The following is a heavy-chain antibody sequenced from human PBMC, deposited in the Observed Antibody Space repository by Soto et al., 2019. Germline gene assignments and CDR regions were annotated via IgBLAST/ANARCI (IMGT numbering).Heavy chain of an antibody. D-gene: IGHD4-17*01. V-gene: IGHV1-3*01. CDR2: INGGNGDT. CDR1: GYTFTNYA. CDR3: SSRGYDHYVALDF. J-gene: IGHJ4*02. Sequence: GASVKVSCKASGYTFTNYAIHWVRQAPGQRLGWMGWINGGNGDTRHSQNLQGRVTITRDTSATTAYMELSSLRCEDASIYYCSSRGYDHYVALDFWGQGTQVTVSS.